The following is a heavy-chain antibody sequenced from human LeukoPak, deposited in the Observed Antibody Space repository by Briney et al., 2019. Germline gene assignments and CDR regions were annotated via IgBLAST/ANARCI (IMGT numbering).Heavy chain of an antibody. CDR1: GFAVSTYT. CDR3: LRGDSRDF. D-gene: IGHD3-22*01. V-gene: IGHV3-21*06. J-gene: IGHJ4*02. CDR2: INSGGTTT. Sequence: GGSLRLSCAACGFAVSTYTMNWARQAPGEGREWVASINSGGTTTHYADSVKGRFTISRDNGQNVLYLQMNGLRVDDAAVYYCLRGDSRDFWGQGTLVTASS.